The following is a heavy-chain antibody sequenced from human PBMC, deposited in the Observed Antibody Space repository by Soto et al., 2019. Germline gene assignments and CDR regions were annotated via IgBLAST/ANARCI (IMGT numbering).Heavy chain of an antibody. CDR3: AREAAYCLDC. D-gene: IGHD2-21*01. CDR1: GFTFSGYW. J-gene: IGHJ4*02. Sequence: EVQLVESGGGLVQPGGSLRLSCAASGFTFSGYWMAWVRQAPGKGLEWVANINQGGGEKYHVDSVRGRFTISRDNAENPLYLQMNSLRAGATAVYSSAREAAYCLDCWGRGTVVTVSS. CDR2: INQGGGEK. V-gene: IGHV3-7*03.